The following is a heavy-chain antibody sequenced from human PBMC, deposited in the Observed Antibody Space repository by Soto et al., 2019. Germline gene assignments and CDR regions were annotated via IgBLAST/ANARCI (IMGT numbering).Heavy chain of an antibody. Sequence: TGGSLRLSCAASGFTFSSYEMNWVRQAPGKGLEWVSYISSSGSTIYYADSVKGRFTISRDNAKNSLYLQMNSLRAEDTAVYYCAREGDGYNYGGYFDYWGQGTLVTVSS. CDR3: AREGDGYNYGGYFDY. CDR1: GFTFSSYE. V-gene: IGHV3-48*03. J-gene: IGHJ4*02. D-gene: IGHD5-12*01. CDR2: ISSSGSTI.